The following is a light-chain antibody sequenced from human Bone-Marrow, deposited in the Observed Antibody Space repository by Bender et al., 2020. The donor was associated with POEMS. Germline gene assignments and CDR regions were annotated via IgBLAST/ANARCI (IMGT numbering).Light chain of an antibody. J-gene: IGLJ1*01. CDR3: SSYRSSSLSHV. V-gene: IGLV2-14*01. CDR1: SSDFGRYNY. CDR2: EGS. Sequence: QSALTQPPFASGSPGQSVTISCTETSSDFGRYNYVSWYQQHPGKAPKLMLSEGSKRPSGVSNRFSGSKSGNTASLTISGLQAEDEAAYYCSSYRSSSLSHVFGTGTKVTVL.